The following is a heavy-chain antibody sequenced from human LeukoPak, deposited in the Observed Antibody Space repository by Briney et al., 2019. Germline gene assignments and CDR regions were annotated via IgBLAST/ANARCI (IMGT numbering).Heavy chain of an antibody. CDR2: INHSGST. CDR3: AREGPYGSGTYYTYWFDP. Sequence: SETLSLTCAVSGGSLRGSQWTWIRQPPGQGLEWIGEINHSGSTNYNPSLKSRVTISVDTSKNHFSLKLSSVTATDTAVYYCAREGPYGSGTYYTYWFDPWGQGTLVTVSS. V-gene: IGHV4-34*01. CDR1: GGSLRGSQ. D-gene: IGHD3-10*01. J-gene: IGHJ5*02.